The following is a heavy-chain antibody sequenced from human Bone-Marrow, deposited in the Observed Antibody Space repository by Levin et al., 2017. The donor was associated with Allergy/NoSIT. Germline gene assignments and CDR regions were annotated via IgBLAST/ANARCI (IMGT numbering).Heavy chain of an antibody. CDR3: AKDFLAVATTRGPFDS. J-gene: IGHJ3*02. CDR2: INWDSGRA. CDR1: GFGFDNYG. Sequence: GGSLRLSCVASGFGFDNYGMHWVRQTPGKGLEWVSGINWDSGRAGYADSVRGRFSISRDNAKTSLYLQMNSLRPEDTALYFCAKDFLAVATTRGPFDSWGQGTMVTVSS. V-gene: IGHV3-9*01. D-gene: IGHD6-19*01.